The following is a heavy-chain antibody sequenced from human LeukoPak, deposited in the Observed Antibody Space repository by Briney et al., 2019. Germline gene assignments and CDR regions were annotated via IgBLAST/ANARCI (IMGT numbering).Heavy chain of an antibody. CDR2: ITPNIGGT. Sequence: ASVTVSCKASGYIFTGYYLHWVRQAPGQGLEWMGWITPNIGGTNYAQKFQGRVTMTRDTSISTVYMELSRLRSDDTAMYYCARGAHYYDSSGYYWDYYYYYGMDVWGQGTTVTVSS. D-gene: IGHD3-22*01. CDR3: ARGAHYYDSSGYYWDYYYYYGMDV. V-gene: IGHV1-2*02. J-gene: IGHJ6*02. CDR1: GYIFTGYY.